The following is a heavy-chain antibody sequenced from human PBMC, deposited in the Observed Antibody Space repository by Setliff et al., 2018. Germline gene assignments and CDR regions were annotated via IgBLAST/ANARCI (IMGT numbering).Heavy chain of an antibody. CDR3: ARSLSRREKFLLDY. Sequence: PSETLSLTCAVYGGSFSGYYWSWIRQPPGKRLEWIGEIIHSGSTNYNPSLKSRVTISMDTSKDQFSLKVSSVTAAGTAVYYCARSLSRREKFLLDYWGQGALVTVSS. CDR2: IIHSGST. CDR1: GGSFSGYY. V-gene: IGHV4-34*12. J-gene: IGHJ4*02.